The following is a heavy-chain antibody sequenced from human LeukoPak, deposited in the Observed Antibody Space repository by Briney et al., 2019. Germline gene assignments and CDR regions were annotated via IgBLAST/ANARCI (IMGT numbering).Heavy chain of an antibody. CDR1: GYTFTGYY. J-gene: IGHJ5*02. CDR2: INPNSGGT. D-gene: IGHD3-3*01. CDR3: ARERPRFLEWPHSWFDP. Sequence: ASVKVSCKASGYTFTGYYMHWVRQAPGQGLEWMGWINPNSGGTNYAQKFQGRVTMTRDTSISTAYMELSRLRSDDTAVYYCARERPRFLEWPHSWFDPWGQGTLVTVSS. V-gene: IGHV1-2*02.